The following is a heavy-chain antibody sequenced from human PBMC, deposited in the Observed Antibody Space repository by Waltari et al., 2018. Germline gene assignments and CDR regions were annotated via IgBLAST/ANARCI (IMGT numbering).Heavy chain of an antibody. V-gene: IGHV3-30*01. CDR1: GFTFSSYA. CDR2: ISYDGSNK. Sequence: QVQLVASGGGVVQPGRSLRLSCAASGFTFSSYAMHWVRQAPGKGLEWVAVISYDGSNKYYADSVKGRFTISRDNSKNTLYLQMNSLRAEDTAVYYCATLYGDHPLFDYWGQGTLVTVSS. J-gene: IGHJ4*02. D-gene: IGHD4-17*01. CDR3: ATLYGDHPLFDY.